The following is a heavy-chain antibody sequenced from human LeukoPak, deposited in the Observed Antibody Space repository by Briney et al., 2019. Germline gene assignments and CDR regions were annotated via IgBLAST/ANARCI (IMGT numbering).Heavy chain of an antibody. Sequence: SETLSLTCAVYGVSFSGYYWSWIRQPPGKGLEWIGEINHSGSTNYNPSLKSRVTISVDTSKNQFSLKLSSVTAADTAVYYCARVGGGYYYMDVWGKGTTVTVSS. CDR2: INHSGST. D-gene: IGHD2-15*01. CDR3: ARVGGGYYYMDV. J-gene: IGHJ6*03. CDR1: GVSFSGYY. V-gene: IGHV4-34*01.